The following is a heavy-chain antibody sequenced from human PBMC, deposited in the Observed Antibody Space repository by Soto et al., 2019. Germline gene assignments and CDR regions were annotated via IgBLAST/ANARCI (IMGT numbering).Heavy chain of an antibody. V-gene: IGHV3-48*03. CDR3: ARGTYRISGSGSNWFDP. Sequence: EVQLLESGGGLVQPGGSLRLSCAASGFTFSSYAMSWVRQAPGKGLEWVSYISSSGSSRNYVDSVKGRFTISRDNAKNSLYLQMNSLRAEDTAIYYCARGTYRISGSGSNWFDPWGQGTLVTVSS. CDR1: GFTFSSYA. CDR2: ISSSGSSR. D-gene: IGHD2-15*01. J-gene: IGHJ5*02.